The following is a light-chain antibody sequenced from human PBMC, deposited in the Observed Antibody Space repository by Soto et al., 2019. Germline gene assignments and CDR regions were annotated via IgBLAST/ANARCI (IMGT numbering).Light chain of an antibody. J-gene: IGLJ2*01. Sequence: QSALTQPRSVSGSPGQSVTISCTGTSSDVGAYNYVSWYQQHAGKAPKLMIYDVSQRPSGVHDRFSCSNSGTAASLTISRLQAEDEADYYCCSYAGSHTAVFGGGTKLTVL. CDR2: DVS. CDR1: SSDVGAYNY. CDR3: CSYAGSHTAV. V-gene: IGLV2-11*01.